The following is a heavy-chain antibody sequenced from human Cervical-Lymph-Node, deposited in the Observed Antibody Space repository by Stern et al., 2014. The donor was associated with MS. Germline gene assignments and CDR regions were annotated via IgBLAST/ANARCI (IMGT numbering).Heavy chain of an antibody. Sequence: QVQLQESGPGLVKPSGTLSLTCAVSGGSISSSNWWSWVRQSPGKGLEWIGEIYHSGGTKYNPSFEGRVIISVDKSKNQFSLKLSYVAAADTAVYYCARELPDLNAFDIWGQGTMVTVSS. CDR3: ARELPDLNAFDI. CDR1: GGSISSSNW. D-gene: IGHD1-14*01. V-gene: IGHV4-4*02. CDR2: IYHSGGT. J-gene: IGHJ3*02.